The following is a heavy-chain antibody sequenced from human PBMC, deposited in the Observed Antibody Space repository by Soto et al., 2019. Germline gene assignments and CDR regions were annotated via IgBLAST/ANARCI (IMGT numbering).Heavy chain of an antibody. CDR1: GGSVSSGSYY. Sequence: SETLSLTCTVSGGSVSSGSYYWSWIRQPPGKGLEWIGYIYYSGSTNYNPSLKSRVTISVDTSKNQFSLKLSSVTAADTAVYYCARVAVAAKHNWFDPWGQGTLVTVS. V-gene: IGHV4-61*01. D-gene: IGHD2-15*01. CDR2: IYYSGST. CDR3: ARVAVAAKHNWFDP. J-gene: IGHJ5*02.